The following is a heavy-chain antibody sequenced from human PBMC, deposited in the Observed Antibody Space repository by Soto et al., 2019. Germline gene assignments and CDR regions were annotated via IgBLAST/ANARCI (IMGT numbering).Heavy chain of an antibody. CDR2: IYYSGST. Sequence: SETLSLTCTVSGGSISSSSYYWGWIRQPPGKGLEWIGSIYYSGSTYYNPSLKSRVTISVDTSKIQFSLRLSSVTAADTAVYYCARRVTDDFWSGYSEQFYYYYMDVWGKGTTVTVSS. CDR3: ARRVTDDFWSGYSEQFYYYYMDV. D-gene: IGHD3-3*01. CDR1: GGSISSSSYY. V-gene: IGHV4-39*01. J-gene: IGHJ6*03.